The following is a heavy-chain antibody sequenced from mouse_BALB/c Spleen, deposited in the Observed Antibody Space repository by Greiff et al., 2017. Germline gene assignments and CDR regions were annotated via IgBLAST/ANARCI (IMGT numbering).Heavy chain of an antibody. CDR2: IWSGGST. CDR3: ASSWDWFAY. CDR1: GFSLTSYG. J-gene: IGHJ3*01. V-gene: IGHV2-4-1*01. D-gene: IGHD4-1*01. Sequence: QVQLQQSGPGLVQPSQSLSITCTVSGFSLTSYGVHWVRQSPGKGLEWLGVIWSGGSTDYNAAFISRLSISKDNSKSQVFFKMNSLQADDTAIYYCASSWDWFAYWGQGTLVTVSA.